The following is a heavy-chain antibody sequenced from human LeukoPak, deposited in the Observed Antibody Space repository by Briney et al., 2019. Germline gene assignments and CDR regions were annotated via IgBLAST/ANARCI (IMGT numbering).Heavy chain of an antibody. CDR1: GYTFASYG. D-gene: IGHD2-21*02. CDR3: AREAVTAVFDY. V-gene: IGHV1-18*01. Sequence: GASVKVSCKASGYTFASYGISWVRQAPGQGLEWMGWISAYNGSTNYAQKLQGRVTMTTDTSTSTAYMELRSLRSDDTAVYYCAREAVTAVFDYWGQGTLVTVSS. CDR2: ISAYNGST. J-gene: IGHJ4*02.